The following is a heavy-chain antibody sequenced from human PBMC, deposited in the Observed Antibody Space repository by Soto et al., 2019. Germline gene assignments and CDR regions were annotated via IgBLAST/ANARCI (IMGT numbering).Heavy chain of an antibody. D-gene: IGHD3-9*01. CDR3: AKNKVAILTAYPPGPFDN. CDR2: ISASGGST. CDR1: GFIFSSYA. J-gene: IGHJ4*02. Sequence: PGGSLRLSCVASGFIFSSYAMSWVRQAPGKGLEWVSAISASGGSTYYADSVKGRFIISRDNSKSTLYLQMNSLRAEDTAVYYCAKNKVAILTAYPPGPFDNWGQGTLVTVSS. V-gene: IGHV3-23*01.